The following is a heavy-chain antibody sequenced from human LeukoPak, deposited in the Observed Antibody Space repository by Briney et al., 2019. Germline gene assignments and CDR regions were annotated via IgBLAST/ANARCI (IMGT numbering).Heavy chain of an antibody. D-gene: IGHD2-15*01. Sequence: GGSLRLSCAASGFTFSDYYMSWIRQAPGKGLEWVSYISSSSSTNYADSVKGRFTISRDNAKNSLFLQMNSLRAEDTAVYYCAARDRALDYWGQGTLVTVSS. V-gene: IGHV3-11*06. J-gene: IGHJ4*02. CDR1: GFTFSDYY. CDR2: ISSSSST. CDR3: AARDRALDY.